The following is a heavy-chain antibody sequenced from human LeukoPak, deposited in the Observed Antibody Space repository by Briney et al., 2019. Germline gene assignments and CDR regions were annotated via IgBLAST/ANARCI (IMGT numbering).Heavy chain of an antibody. Sequence: VXVXCKASXXXXXXXXXHWXXXAPGXXXXXXXXXNAGNGNTKYSQKFQGRVTITRDTSASTAYMELSSLRSEDTAVYYCARGTYYYDSSGYYYWGQGTLVTVSS. CDR2: XNAGNGNT. CDR3: ARGTYYYDSSGYYY. D-gene: IGHD3-22*01. J-gene: IGHJ4*02. CDR1: XXXXXXXX. V-gene: IGHV1-3*01.